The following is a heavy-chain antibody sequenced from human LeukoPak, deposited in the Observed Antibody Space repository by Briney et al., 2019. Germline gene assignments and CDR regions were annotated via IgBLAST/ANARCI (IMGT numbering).Heavy chain of an antibody. CDR1: GGSISSYY. CDR3: ARALYYYGMDV. CDR2: VYYSGST. Sequence: SETLSLTCTVSGGSISSYYWSWIRQPPGKGLEWIGYVYYSGSTNYNPSLKSRVTISVDTSKNQFSLKLSSVTAADTAVYYCARALYYYGMDVWGQGTTVTVSS. V-gene: IGHV4-59*12. J-gene: IGHJ6*02.